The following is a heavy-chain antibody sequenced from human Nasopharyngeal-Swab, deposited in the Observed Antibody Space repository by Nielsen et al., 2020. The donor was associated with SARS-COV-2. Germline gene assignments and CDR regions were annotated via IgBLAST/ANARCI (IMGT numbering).Heavy chain of an antibody. V-gene: IGHV3-21*01. J-gene: IGHJ3*01. D-gene: IGHD3-22*01. CDR3: LRGDSRDV. CDR1: GFTFSSYT. Sequence: ESLKISCAASGFTFSSYTMNWVRQAPGKGLVWVASTNAAGTYAHYADSVKGRFTISRENAKNSLYLQMNSLGAEDTAVYYCLRGDSRDVWGQGTMVTVSS. CDR2: TNAAGTYA.